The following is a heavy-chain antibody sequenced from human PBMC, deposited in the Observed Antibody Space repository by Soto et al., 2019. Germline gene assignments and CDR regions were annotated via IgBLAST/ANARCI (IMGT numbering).Heavy chain of an antibody. V-gene: IGHV3-33*01. D-gene: IGHD1-1*01. CDR1: GFTFSSYG. CDR2: IWYDGSNK. J-gene: IGHJ4*02. CDR3: ARGNSGLDY. Sequence: QVQLVESGGGVVQPGRSLRLSCAASGFTFSSYGMHWVRQAPGEGLEWVAVIWYDGSNKYYADSVKGRFTISRDNSKNTLYLQMNSLRAEDTAVYYCARGNSGLDYWGQGTLVTVSS.